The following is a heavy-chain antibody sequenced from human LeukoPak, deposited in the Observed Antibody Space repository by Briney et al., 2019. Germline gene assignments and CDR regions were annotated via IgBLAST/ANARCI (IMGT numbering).Heavy chain of an antibody. CDR3: ARVARVATVTYYFDY. CDR2: IIPLFGTT. Sequence: SVKVSCKASGGTFSTYAISWVRQAPRQGLEWMGGIIPLFGTTNYPQKFQGRVTITADESTSTAYMELSSLRSEDTAVYYCARVARVATVTYYFDYWGQGTLVTVSS. CDR1: GGTFSTYA. D-gene: IGHD4-17*01. J-gene: IGHJ4*02. V-gene: IGHV1-69*13.